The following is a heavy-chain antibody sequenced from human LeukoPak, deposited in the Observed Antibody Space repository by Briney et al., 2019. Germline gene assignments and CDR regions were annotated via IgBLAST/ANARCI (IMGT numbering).Heavy chain of an antibody. CDR3: ARGRDSGSFIIDY. D-gene: IGHD3-10*01. CDR2: TSSSSGST. V-gene: IGHV3-48*01. CDR1: GFTFSSDA. Sequence: PGGSLRLSCAASGFTFSSDAMNWVRQAPGKGLEWLSFTSSSSGSTHYADSVKGRFTISRDNAKNSLHLQMNSLRAEDTAVYYRARGRDSGSFIIDYWGQGTLVTVSS. J-gene: IGHJ4*02.